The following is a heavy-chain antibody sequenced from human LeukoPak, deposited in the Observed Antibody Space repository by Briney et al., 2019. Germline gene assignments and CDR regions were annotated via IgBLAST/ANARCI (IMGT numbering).Heavy chain of an antibody. D-gene: IGHD3-16*01. CDR2: IHYSGST. J-gene: IGHJ6*03. CDR3: ARETSQKGAHYMDV. V-gene: IGHV4-39*07. Sequence: PSETLPLTCTVSGGSISTSNYWGWIRQPPGKGLEWIGSIHYSGSTYYNPSLKSRVTISVDTSKNQFSLKLSSVTAADTAVYYCARETSQKGAHYMDVWGKGTTITISS. CDR1: GGSISTSNY.